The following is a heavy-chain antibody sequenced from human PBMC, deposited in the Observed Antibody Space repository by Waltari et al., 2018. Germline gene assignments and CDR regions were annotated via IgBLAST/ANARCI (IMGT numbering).Heavy chain of an antibody. CDR3: TSDTSRWDDYYSDY. CDR2: IKSKANNYST. V-gene: IGHV3-73*01. J-gene: IGHJ4*02. CDR1: GFIFGDSA. Sequence: EVQLVESGGGLVHPGGSLKLSCTASGFIFGDSAMHWVRQASGKGPEWVCQIKSKANNYSTMYGASVKGRFTISRDDSTNTAYLQMNSLKSDDTAVYYCTSDTSRWDDYYSDYWGQGTLVTVSS. D-gene: IGHD1-1*01.